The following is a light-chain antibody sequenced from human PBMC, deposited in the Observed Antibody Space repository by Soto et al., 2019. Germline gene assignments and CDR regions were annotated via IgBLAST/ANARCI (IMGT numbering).Light chain of an antibody. Sequence: QSVLTQPPSVSGAPGQRVTISCTGSSSNIGAGYDVHWYQQLPGTAPKLLIYGNSNRPSGVPDRFSGSKSGTSASLAITGLQAEDEADYYCKSYDSSLRGSVFGPGTKVTVL. CDR1: SSNIGAGYD. V-gene: IGLV1-40*01. CDR3: KSYDSSLRGSV. J-gene: IGLJ1*01. CDR2: GNS.